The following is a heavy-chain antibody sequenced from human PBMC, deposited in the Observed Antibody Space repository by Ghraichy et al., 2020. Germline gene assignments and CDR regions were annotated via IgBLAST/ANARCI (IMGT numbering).Heavy chain of an antibody. J-gene: IGHJ4*02. D-gene: IGHD2-15*01. CDR1: GGSFSGYY. Sequence: SETLSLTCAVYGGSFSGYYWSWIRQPPGKGLEWIGEINHSGSTNYNPSLKSRVTISVDTSKNQFSLKLSSVTAADTAVYYCAAGYCSGGSCYIDYWGQGTLVTVSS. CDR2: INHSGST. CDR3: AAGYCSGGSCYIDY. V-gene: IGHV4-34*01.